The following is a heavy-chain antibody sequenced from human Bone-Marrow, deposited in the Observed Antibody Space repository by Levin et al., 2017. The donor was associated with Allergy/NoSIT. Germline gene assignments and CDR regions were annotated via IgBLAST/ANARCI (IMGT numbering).Heavy chain of an antibody. J-gene: IGHJ4*02. D-gene: IGHD5-12*01. V-gene: IGHV4-59*02. CDR1: GGSVSTYY. CDR2: IYYSGSP. CDR3: ARGAFTGSDWEWAFDY. Sequence: SETLSLTCTVSGGSVSTYYWSWIRQPPGKGLEWMGYIYYSGSPNYNPSLKSRLTISIDTSRNQFSLRLSSVTAADTALYYCARGAFTGSDWEWAFDYWGQGILVTVSS.